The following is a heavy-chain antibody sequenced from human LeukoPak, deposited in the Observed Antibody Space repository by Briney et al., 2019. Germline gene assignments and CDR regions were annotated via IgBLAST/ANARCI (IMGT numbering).Heavy chain of an antibody. Sequence: PSETLSLTCTVSGGSISSYSWSWIRQPPGKGLEWIGYIYHSGSTYYNPSLKSRVTISVDRSKNQFSLKLSSVTAADTAVYYCARAAYYYDSSGYYFPKPFDYWGQGTLVTVSS. CDR2: IYHSGST. J-gene: IGHJ4*02. D-gene: IGHD3-22*01. CDR3: ARAAYYYDSSGYYFPKPFDY. CDR1: GGSISSYS. V-gene: IGHV4-30-2*01.